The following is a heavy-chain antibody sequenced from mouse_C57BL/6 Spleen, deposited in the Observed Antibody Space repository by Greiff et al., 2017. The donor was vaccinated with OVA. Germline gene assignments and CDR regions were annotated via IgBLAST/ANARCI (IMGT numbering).Heavy chain of an antibody. D-gene: IGHD3-2*02. CDR3: ARLGYGGDYYAMDY. V-gene: IGHV5-6*01. J-gene: IGHJ4*01. CDR1: GFTFSSYG. Sequence: EVKVVESGGDLVKPGGSLKLSCAASGFTFSSYGMSWVRQTPDKRLEWVATISSGGSYTYYPDSVKGRFTISRDNAKNTLYLQMSSLKSEDTAMYYCARLGYGGDYYAMDYWGQGTSVTVSS. CDR2: ISSGGSYT.